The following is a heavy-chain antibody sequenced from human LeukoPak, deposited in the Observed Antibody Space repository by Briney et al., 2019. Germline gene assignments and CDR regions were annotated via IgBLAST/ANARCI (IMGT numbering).Heavy chain of an antibody. CDR2: ISGSGVYT. CDR1: GFTFSTYA. V-gene: IGHV3-23*01. J-gene: IGHJ3*02. Sequence: GGSLRLSCAASGFTFSTYAMNWVRQAPGKGLEWVSEISGSGVYTHYADSVKGRFTISRDNSKNTLYLQMNSLRAEDTAVYYCAKTPVGVGDAFDIWGQGTMVTVSS. CDR3: AKTPVGVGDAFDI. D-gene: IGHD1-26*01.